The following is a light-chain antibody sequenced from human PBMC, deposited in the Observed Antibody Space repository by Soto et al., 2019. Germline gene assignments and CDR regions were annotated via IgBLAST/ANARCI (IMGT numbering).Light chain of an antibody. Sequence: EIELTQSPVTLSLPLGERATLSCRARQSVGNYLGWYQQRPGQAPRLLMSDVSRRATGIPARFSGSGSGTDFTLTISSLEPEDVAVYYCQHRVNGPTFGGGTKVEIK. V-gene: IGKV3-11*01. J-gene: IGKJ4*01. CDR3: QHRVNGPT. CDR1: QSVGNY. CDR2: DVS.